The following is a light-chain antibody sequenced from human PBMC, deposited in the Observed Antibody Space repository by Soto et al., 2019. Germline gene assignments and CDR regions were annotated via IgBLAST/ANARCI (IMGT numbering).Light chain of an antibody. Sequence: EIVLTQSPATLALSPGERATLSCRTIQRVRSYLAWYQQKPGQAPRLLIYDATNRATGIPARFSGSGSGTDFSLTISSLEPEDFAVYYCQQRSNWPLTFGGGTRVEIK. CDR3: QQRSNWPLT. CDR1: QRVRSY. J-gene: IGKJ4*01. V-gene: IGKV3-11*01. CDR2: DAT.